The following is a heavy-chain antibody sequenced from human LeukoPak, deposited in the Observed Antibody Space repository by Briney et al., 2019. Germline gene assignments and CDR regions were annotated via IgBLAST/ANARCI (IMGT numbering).Heavy chain of an antibody. J-gene: IGHJ4*02. CDR1: GYTFTSYD. Sequence: ASVKVSCKASGYTFTSYDINWVRQATGQGLEWMGWISAYNGNTNYAQKLQGRVTMTTDTSTSTAYMELRSLRSDDTAVYYCARDPITIFGVVINRFDYWGQGTLVTVSS. D-gene: IGHD3-3*01. CDR3: ARDPITIFGVVINRFDY. V-gene: IGHV1-18*01. CDR2: ISAYNGNT.